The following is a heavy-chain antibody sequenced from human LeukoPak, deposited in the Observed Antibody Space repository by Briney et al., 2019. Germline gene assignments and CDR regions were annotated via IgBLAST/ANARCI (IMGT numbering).Heavy chain of an antibody. D-gene: IGHD2-8*01. Sequence: SGPALVQPTQTLTLTCTFSGFSLSTSGMRVRWIRQPPEKALEWLARIDWDDDKFYSTSLKTRLTSSKDTSKNQVVLTMTNMDPVDTATYYCARIPGVLGDAFDIWGQGTMVTVSS. CDR3: ARIPGVLGDAFDI. V-gene: IGHV2-70*04. CDR2: IDWDDDK. CDR1: GFSLSTSGMR. J-gene: IGHJ3*02.